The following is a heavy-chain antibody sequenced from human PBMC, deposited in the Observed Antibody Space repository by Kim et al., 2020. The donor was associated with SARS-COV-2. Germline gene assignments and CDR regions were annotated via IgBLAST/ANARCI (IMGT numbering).Heavy chain of an antibody. J-gene: IGHJ4*02. D-gene: IGHD3-3*01. Sequence: GGSLRLSCAASGYIFSRYNMDWVRQAPGKGLEWISYIASSGGTIYYADSVKGRFTISRDNAKNSLYLQANSLRAEDTAVYYCAREDFRGLDCWGQLDLVSVSS. CDR3: AREDFRGLDC. V-gene: IGHV3-48*04. CDR2: IASSGGTI. CDR1: GYIFSRYN.